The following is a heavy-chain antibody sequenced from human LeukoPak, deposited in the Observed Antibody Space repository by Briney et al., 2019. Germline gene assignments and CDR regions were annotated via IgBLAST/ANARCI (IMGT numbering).Heavy chain of an antibody. J-gene: IGHJ3*02. CDR1: GGTFSSYA. V-gene: IGHV1-69*01. Sequence: GASVKVSCKASGGTFSSYAISWVRQAPGQGLEWMGGIIPIFGTANYAQKFQGRVTITADESTSTAYMELSSLRSEDTAVYYCAKVLTPSRIQLPGDAFDIWGQGTMVTVSS. D-gene: IGHD5-18*01. CDR2: IIPIFGTA. CDR3: AKVLTPSRIQLPGDAFDI.